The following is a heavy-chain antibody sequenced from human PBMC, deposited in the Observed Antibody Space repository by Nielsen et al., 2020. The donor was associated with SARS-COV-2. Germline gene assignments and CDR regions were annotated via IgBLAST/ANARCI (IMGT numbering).Heavy chain of an antibody. CDR3: ARARRGSYLDAFDI. D-gene: IGHD1-26*01. CDR2: ISSSSSYI. V-gene: IGHV3-21*01. CDR1: GFTFSSYS. Sequence: GESLKISCAASGFTFSSYSMNWVRQAPGKGLEWVSSISSSSSYIYYADSVKGRFTISRDNAKNTLYLQMNSLRAEDTAVYYCARARRGSYLDAFDIWGQGTMVTVSS. J-gene: IGHJ3*02.